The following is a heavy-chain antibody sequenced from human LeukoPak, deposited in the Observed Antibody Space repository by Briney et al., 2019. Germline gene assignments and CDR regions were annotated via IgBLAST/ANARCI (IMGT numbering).Heavy chain of an antibody. D-gene: IGHD2-2*01. J-gene: IGHJ4*02. V-gene: IGHV3-7*01. CDR1: GFIFSSYW. CDR3: ARGGGEYCSSTSCYLFDY. Sequence: GGSLRLSCAASGFIFSSYWMSWVRQAPGKGLEWVADIKQDGSEKYYVDSVKGRFTISRDNAKNSLYLQMNSLRAEDTAVYYCARGGGEYCSSTSCYLFDYWGQGTLVTVSS. CDR2: IKQDGSEK.